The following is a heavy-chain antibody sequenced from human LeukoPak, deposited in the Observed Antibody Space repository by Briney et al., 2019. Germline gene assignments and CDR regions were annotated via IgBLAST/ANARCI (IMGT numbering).Heavy chain of an antibody. V-gene: IGHV3-21*01. CDR3: AREGERIDYGDYGSAPRLEWVTYYYGMDV. Sequence: KPGGSLRLSCAASGFTFSSYSMNWVRQAPGKGLEWVSSISSSSSYIYYADSVKGRFTISRDNAKNSLYLQMNSLRAEDTAVYYCAREGERIDYGDYGSAPRLEWVTYYYGMDVWGQGTTVTVSS. CDR2: ISSSSSYI. D-gene: IGHD4-17*01. J-gene: IGHJ6*02. CDR1: GFTFSSYS.